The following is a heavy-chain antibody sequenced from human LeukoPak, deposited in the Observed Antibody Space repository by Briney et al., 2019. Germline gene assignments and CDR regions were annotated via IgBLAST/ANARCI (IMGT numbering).Heavy chain of an antibody. J-gene: IGHJ4*02. Sequence: GGSLRLPCAASGFTFSSYSMNWVRQAPGKGLEWVSYNSSSSSTIYYADSVKGRFTISRDNAKSSLYLQLNSLRAENTAVYYCARDSSGYLDYWGQGTLVTVSS. D-gene: IGHD3-22*01. CDR3: ARDSSGYLDY. V-gene: IGHV3-48*01. CDR1: GFTFSSYS. CDR2: NSSSSSTI.